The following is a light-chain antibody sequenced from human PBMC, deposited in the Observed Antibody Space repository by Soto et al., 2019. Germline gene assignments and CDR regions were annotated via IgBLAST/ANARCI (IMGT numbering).Light chain of an antibody. V-gene: IGKV1-39*01. CDR3: QQSYSTPRT. CDR1: HNIGSY. J-gene: IGKJ1*01. CDR2: AAS. Sequence: DIQMTQSPSSLSGSVRDTVTITGGASHNIGSYLNWYQQKPGKAPTLLIYAASTLQSGVPSRFSGSGSGTDFTLTISSLQPEDFATYYCQQSYSTPRTLGQGTMVDVK.